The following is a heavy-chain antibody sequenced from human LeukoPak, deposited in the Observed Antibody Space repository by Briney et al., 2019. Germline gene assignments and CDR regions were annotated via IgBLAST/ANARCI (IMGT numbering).Heavy chain of an antibody. CDR3: ARFGSRRVPAAIRPRYFDL. CDR1: GRSFSGYY. D-gene: IGHD2-2*01. V-gene: IGHV4-34*01. J-gene: IGHJ2*01. Sequence: SETLSLTCAVYGRSFSGYYWSWIRQPPGKGLEWIGEINHSGSTNYNPSLKSRVTISVDTSKNQFSLKLSSVTAADTAVYYCARFGSRRVPAAIRPRYFDLWGRGTLVTVSS. CDR2: INHSGST.